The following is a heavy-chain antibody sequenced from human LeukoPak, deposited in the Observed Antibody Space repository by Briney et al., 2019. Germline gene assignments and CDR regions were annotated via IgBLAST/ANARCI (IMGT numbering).Heavy chain of an antibody. CDR2: INHSGST. V-gene: IGHV4-34*01. CDR1: GGSFSGYY. D-gene: IGHD6-19*01. J-gene: IGHJ4*02. CDR3: ARMGWLVRDY. Sequence: PSETLSLTCAVYGGSFSGYYWSWIRQPPGKGLEWIGEINHSGSTNYNPSLKSRVTLSVDTSKNQFSLKLSSVTAADTAVYYCARMGWLVRDYWGQGTLVTVSS.